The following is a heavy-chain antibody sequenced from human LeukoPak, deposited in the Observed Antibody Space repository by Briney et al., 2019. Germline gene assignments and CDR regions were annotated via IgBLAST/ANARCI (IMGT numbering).Heavy chain of an antibody. V-gene: IGHV3-7*03. CDR1: GFIFSNFW. Sequence: GGSLRLSCTGSGFIFSNFWMGWARQGPGKGLQWVASINRDGSEKHPVDSVKGRFTISRDNAKNSVYLQMNGLRAEDTAVYYCARFSSSWYYFDYWGQGTLVTVSS. D-gene: IGHD6-13*01. CDR2: INRDGSEK. J-gene: IGHJ4*02. CDR3: ARFSSSWYYFDY.